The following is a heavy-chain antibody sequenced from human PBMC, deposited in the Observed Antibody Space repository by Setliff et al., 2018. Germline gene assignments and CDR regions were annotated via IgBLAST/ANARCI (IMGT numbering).Heavy chain of an antibody. CDR3: VSWLYYYYYGVDV. J-gene: IGHJ6*02. Sequence: GGSLRLSCAASGFTFSTYWMHWVRQAPGKGLVWVSRINSDGSTTSYADSVKGRFTTSRDNTKNTLYLQMNSLRAEDTAVYYCVSWLYYYYYGVDVWGQGTTVTVSS. D-gene: IGHD6-13*01. CDR2: INSDGSTT. CDR1: GFTFSTYW. V-gene: IGHV3-74*01.